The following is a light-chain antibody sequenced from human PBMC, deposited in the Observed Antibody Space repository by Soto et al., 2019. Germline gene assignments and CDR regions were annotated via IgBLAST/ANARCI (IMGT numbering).Light chain of an antibody. V-gene: IGKV1-9*01. Sequence: NQLTQSPSSLSASVGDRVIITCRPSQGISNYLAWYQQKPGKAPKLLISGDSTLQSGVPSRFSGSGSGTEFTLTISSLQPEDFSTYYCQQLNSLPWTFGQGTKVEIK. CDR1: QGISNY. CDR3: QQLNSLPWT. CDR2: GDS. J-gene: IGKJ1*01.